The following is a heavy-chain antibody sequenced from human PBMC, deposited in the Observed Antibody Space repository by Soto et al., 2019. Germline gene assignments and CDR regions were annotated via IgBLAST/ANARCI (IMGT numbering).Heavy chain of an antibody. D-gene: IGHD3-22*01. CDR1: GGSISSYY. Sequence: PSETLSLTCTVSGGSISSYYWSWIRQHPGKGLEWIGYIYYSGSTYYNPSLKSRVTISVDTSKNQFSLKLSSVTAADTAVYYCARSYYYDSSGYHNWFDPWGQGTLVTVSS. V-gene: IGHV4-59*06. CDR2: IYYSGST. J-gene: IGHJ5*02. CDR3: ARSYYYDSSGYHNWFDP.